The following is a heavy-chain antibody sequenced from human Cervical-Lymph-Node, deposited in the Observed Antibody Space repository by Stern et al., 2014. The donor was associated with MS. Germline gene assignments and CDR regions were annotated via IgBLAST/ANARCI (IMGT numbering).Heavy chain of an antibody. J-gene: IGHJ4*02. D-gene: IGHD2-21*02. Sequence: VQLVESGGDLVTPGGSLRLSCTVSGISFSDAWMTWVRQVPGKGLEWGGRVKSRTDGGTTDYAAPVKGRFNISRDDSENMVYLHMNSLKTEDTGIYYCNAWAFCGGDCPRFDFWGQGSLVTVSS. CDR3: NAWAFCGGDCPRFDF. CDR2: VKSRTDGGTT. CDR1: GISFSDAW. V-gene: IGHV3-15*01.